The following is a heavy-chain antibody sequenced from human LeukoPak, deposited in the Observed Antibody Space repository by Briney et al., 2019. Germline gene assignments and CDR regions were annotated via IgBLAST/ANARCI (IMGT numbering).Heavy chain of an antibody. J-gene: IGHJ5*02. CDR3: ARLVVVPAAMWGWFDP. CDR2: IYTSGST. Sequence: SPSETPSLTCTVSGGSISSYYWSWIRQPPGKGLEWIGYIYTSGSTNYNPSLKSRVTISVDTSKNQFSLKLSSVTAADTAVYYCARLVVVPAAMWGWFDPWGQGTLVTVSS. D-gene: IGHD2-2*01. CDR1: GGSISSYY. V-gene: IGHV4-4*09.